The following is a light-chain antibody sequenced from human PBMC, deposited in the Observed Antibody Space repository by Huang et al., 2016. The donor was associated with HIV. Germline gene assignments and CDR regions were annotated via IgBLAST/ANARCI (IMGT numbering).Light chain of an antibody. CDR2: DTS. J-gene: IGKJ4*01. CDR1: QRVRSY. CDR3: QQRSNWPLT. Sequence: EIVLTQSPATLSLSPGERAPLSCRASQRVRSYLAWYQQKPGQAPRLLIYDTSIRATGIPGRISGSGSGTDFTLTIDSLEPEDFAVYYCQQRSNWPLTFGGGTKVEIK. V-gene: IGKV3-11*01.